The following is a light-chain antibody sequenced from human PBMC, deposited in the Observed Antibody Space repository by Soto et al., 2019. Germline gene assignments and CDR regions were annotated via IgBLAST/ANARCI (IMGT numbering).Light chain of an antibody. CDR1: SSDVGSYNY. CDR2: EVS. J-gene: IGLJ1*01. Sequence: QSVLTQPASVSGSPGQSITISCTGTSSDVGSYNYVSWYQQHPGKAPKLMIYEVSDRPSGISSRFSGSKSGNTASLTISGLQTEDEADHYCSSYTSSSTLFGTGTKAPS. V-gene: IGLV2-14*01. CDR3: SSYTSSSTL.